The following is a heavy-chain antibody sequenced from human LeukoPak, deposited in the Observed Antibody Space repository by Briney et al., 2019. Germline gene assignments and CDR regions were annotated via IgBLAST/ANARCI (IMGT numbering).Heavy chain of an antibody. D-gene: IGHD6-19*01. CDR2: IYYSGST. CDR1: GGSISSYY. J-gene: IGHJ4*02. Sequence: PSETLSLTCTVSGGSISSYYWSWIRQPPGKGLEWIGYIYYSGSTNYNPSLKSRVTISVDTSKNQFSLKLSSVTAADTAVYYCARVTSGWTRFDYWGQGTLVTVSS. V-gene: IGHV4-59*01. CDR3: ARVTSGWTRFDY.